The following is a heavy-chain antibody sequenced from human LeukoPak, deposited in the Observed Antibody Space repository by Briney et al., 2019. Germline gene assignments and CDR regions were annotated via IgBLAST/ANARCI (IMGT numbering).Heavy chain of an antibody. CDR3: ARDAGNSGYGCDL. D-gene: IGHD5-12*01. J-gene: IGHJ5*02. CDR2: IRSSSET. Sequence: PGGSLRLSCAASGFIFSQYSMNWVRQAPGKGLEWVSHIRSSSETFYADSVKGRFTISRDNARNSPYLQMNNLRGEDTAIYYCARDAGNSGYGCDLWGQGTLVTVSS. V-gene: IGHV3-48*01. CDR1: GFIFSQYS.